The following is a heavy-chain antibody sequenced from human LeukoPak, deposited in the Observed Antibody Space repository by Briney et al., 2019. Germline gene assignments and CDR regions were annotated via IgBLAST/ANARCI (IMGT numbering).Heavy chain of an antibody. CDR2: INYDGRQI. D-gene: IGHD2-15*01. J-gene: IGHJ4*02. CDR3: ARSRYCSGGSCYSDY. Sequence: GGCLRLSCAASGFTFSSYWMSWVRQAPGKGLEWVANINYDGRQIESVDSVKGRFTFSRDNAKNSLYLQMNSLRAEDTAVYYCARSRYCSGGSCYSDYWGQGTLVTVS. CDR1: GFTFSSYW. V-gene: IGHV3-7*04.